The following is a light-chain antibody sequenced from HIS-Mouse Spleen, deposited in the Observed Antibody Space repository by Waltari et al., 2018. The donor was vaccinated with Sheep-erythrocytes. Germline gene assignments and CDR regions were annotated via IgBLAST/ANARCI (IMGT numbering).Light chain of an antibody. CDR1: SSNIGAGYD. J-gene: IGLJ2*01. CDR3: QSYDSSLSAVV. V-gene: IGLV1-40*01. CDR2: VTS. Sequence: QSVLTQPPSVSGAPGQRVTISCTGSSSNIGAGYDVHWYQQLPGTAPKLLIYVTSNRPSGFPDRFSGSKSGTSASLAITGLQAEDEADYYCQSYDSSLSAVVFGGGTKLTVL.